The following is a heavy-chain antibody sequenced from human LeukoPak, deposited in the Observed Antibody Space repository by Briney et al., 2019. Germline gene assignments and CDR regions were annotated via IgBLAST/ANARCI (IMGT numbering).Heavy chain of an antibody. V-gene: IGHV1-46*01. J-gene: IGHJ5*02. CDR2: VHSSGGVI. CDR3: AGSSHQRNWFDP. Sequence: ASVKVSCKASGYTFTSDYMNWVRQAPGQGLEWMGIVHSSGGVIKYAQEFQDRLTVTRDTSTSTIYMELSSLRSEDTAVYYCAGSSHQRNWFDPWGQGTLVIVPS. CDR1: GYTFTSDY. D-gene: IGHD1-26*01.